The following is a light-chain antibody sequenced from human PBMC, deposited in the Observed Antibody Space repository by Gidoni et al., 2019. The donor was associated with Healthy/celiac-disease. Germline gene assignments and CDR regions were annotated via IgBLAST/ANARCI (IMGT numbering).Light chain of an antibody. J-gene: IGKJ4*01. CDR3: QQYYSTPLT. CDR1: QSVLYSSNNKNY. Sequence: DIVMTQSRDFLAVSMGERATIHCKSSQSVLYSSNNKNYLAWYQQKPGQPPKLLIYWASTLETGVPDRFSGSGSGTDFTLTISSLQADDVAVYYCQQYYSTPLTFGEGTKVEIK. V-gene: IGKV4-1*01. CDR2: WAS.